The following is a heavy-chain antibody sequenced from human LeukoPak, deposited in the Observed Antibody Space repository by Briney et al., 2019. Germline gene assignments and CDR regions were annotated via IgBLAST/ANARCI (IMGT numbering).Heavy chain of an antibody. CDR1: GGSFSGYY. J-gene: IGHJ5*02. D-gene: IGHD3-22*01. CDR3: ARGLYYDSSGYYLNWFDP. CDR2: INHSGST. Sequence: SETLSLTCAVYGGSFSGYYWSWIRQPPGKGLEWIGEINHSGSTNCNPSLKSRVTISVDTSKNQFSLKLSSVTAADTAVYYCARGLYYDSSGYYLNWFDPWGQGTLVTVSS. V-gene: IGHV4-34*01.